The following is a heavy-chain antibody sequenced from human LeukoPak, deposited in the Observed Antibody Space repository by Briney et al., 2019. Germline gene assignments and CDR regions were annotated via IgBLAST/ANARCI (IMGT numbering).Heavy chain of an antibody. CDR1: GFTFSSYG. CDR2: IRYDGSNK. CDR3: AKEQGSGYSYGSRPEEFDY. V-gene: IGHV3-30*02. D-gene: IGHD5-18*01. J-gene: IGHJ4*02. Sequence: PGGSLRLSCAASGFTFSSYGMHWVRQAPGKGLEWVAFIRYDGSNKYYADSVKGRFTISRDNSKNTLYLQMNSLRAEDTAVYYCAKEQGSGYSYGSRPEEFDYWGQGTLVTVSS.